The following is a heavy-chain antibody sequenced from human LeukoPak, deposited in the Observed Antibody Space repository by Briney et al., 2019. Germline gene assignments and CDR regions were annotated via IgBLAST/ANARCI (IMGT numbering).Heavy chain of an antibody. D-gene: IGHD3-22*01. CDR1: GGSISSSSYY. CDR2: IYYSGST. CDR3: ASSVVIGFDS. V-gene: IGHV4-39*07. Sequence: PSETLSLTCTVSGGSISSSSYYWGWVRQPPGKGLEWIGSIYYSGSTYYTPSLKSRVTISVDTSKNQFSLKLSSVTADDTAVYYCASSVVIGFDSWGQGTLVTVSS. J-gene: IGHJ4*02.